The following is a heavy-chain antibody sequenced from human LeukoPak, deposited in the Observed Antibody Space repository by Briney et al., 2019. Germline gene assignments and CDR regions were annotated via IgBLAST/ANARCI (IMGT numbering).Heavy chain of an antibody. Sequence: GGSLRLSCAASGFTFSSYGMHWVRQAPGKGLEWVAFIRYDGSNKYYADSVKGRFTISRDNSKSTLYLQMNSLRAEDTAVYYCARVDYGGYWYFDLWGRGTLVTVSS. CDR2: IRYDGSNK. D-gene: IGHD4-23*01. V-gene: IGHV3-30*02. CDR3: ARVDYGGYWYFDL. CDR1: GFTFSSYG. J-gene: IGHJ2*01.